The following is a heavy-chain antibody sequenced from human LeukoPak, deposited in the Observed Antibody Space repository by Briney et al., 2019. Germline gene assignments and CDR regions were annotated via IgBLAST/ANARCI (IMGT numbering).Heavy chain of an antibody. CDR2: IYYSGST. CDR3: ARDINYYDSSGYYPS. D-gene: IGHD3-22*01. J-gene: IGHJ5*02. V-gene: IGHV4-59*01. CDR1: GGSISSYY. Sequence: KPSETLSLTCTVSGGSISSYYWSWIRQPPGKGLEWIGYIYYSGSTNYNPSLKSRVTISVDTSKNQFSLELSSVTAADTAVYYCARDINYYDSSGYYPSWGQGTLVTVSS.